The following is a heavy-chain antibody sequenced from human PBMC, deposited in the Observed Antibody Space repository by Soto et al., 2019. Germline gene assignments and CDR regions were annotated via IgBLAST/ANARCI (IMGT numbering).Heavy chain of an antibody. Sequence: GASVKVSCKASGYTFTSYYMHWVRQAPGQGLEWMGWINPNSGGTNYAQKFQGRVTMTRDTSTSTAYMELSRLRSGDTAVYYSARDPGGLGELSLSKYYCYGMDVWGQGTTVTVSS. CDR3: ARDPGGLGELSLSKYYCYGMDV. V-gene: IGHV1-2*02. CDR1: GYTFTSYY. CDR2: INPNSGGT. D-gene: IGHD3-16*02. J-gene: IGHJ6*02.